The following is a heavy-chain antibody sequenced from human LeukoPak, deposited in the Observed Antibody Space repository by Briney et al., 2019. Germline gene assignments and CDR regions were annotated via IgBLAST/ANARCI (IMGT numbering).Heavy chain of an antibody. J-gene: IGHJ4*02. V-gene: IGHV3-23*01. CDR3: AKDLDIVATITGN. CDR1: GFTFSSYA. Sequence: PGESLRLSCAASGFTFSSYAMSWVRQAPGKGLEWVSGVSGSGGSTYYADSVKGRFTISRDNSKNTLYLQMNSLRAEDTAVYYCAKDLDIVATITGNWGQGTLVTVSS. D-gene: IGHD5-12*01. CDR2: VSGSGGST.